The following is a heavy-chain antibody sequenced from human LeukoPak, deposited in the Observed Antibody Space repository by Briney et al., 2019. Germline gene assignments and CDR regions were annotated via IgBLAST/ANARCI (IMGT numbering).Heavy chain of an antibody. V-gene: IGHV4-30-4*01. CDR3: ARVTDGYNGGALDV. CDR1: GGSISSGDYY. J-gene: IGHJ3*01. Sequence: PSETLSLTCTVSGGSISSGDYYWSWIRQPPGKGLEWIGYIYYSGSTYYNPSLKSRVTISVDTSKNQFSLKLSSVTAADTAVYYCARVTDGYNGGALDVWGQGTMVTVSS. D-gene: IGHD5-24*01. CDR2: IYYSGST.